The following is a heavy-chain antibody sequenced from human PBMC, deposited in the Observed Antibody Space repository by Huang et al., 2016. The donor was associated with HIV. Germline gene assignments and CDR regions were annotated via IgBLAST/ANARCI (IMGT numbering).Heavy chain of an antibody. CDR2: INPDVDST. J-gene: IGHJ6*02. V-gene: IGHV1-46*01. CDR3: AREGQGYAMDV. CDR1: GYTFTCYS. Sequence: QVQLVQSGAEVKKPGASVKVSCKTSGYTFTCYSIHWVRQAPGQGLEWMGIINPDVDSTSYAPKFQGRVTMTRDTSTSTVYMELSSLRSEDTAMYYCAREGQGYAMDVWGQGTTVTVSS.